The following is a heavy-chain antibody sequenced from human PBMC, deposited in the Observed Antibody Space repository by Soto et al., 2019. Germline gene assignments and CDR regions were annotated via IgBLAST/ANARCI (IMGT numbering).Heavy chain of an antibody. CDR1: GGSISSGGYY. Sequence: SETLSLTCTVSGGSISSGGYYWSWIRQHPGKGLEWIGYIYDSGSTYYNPSLKSRVTISVDTSKNQFSLELSSVTAADTAVYYCARDHGDYDFWSGPYYYYMDVWGKGTTVTVSS. CDR3: ARDHGDYDFWSGPYYYYMDV. J-gene: IGHJ6*03. CDR2: IYDSGST. V-gene: IGHV4-31*03. D-gene: IGHD3-3*01.